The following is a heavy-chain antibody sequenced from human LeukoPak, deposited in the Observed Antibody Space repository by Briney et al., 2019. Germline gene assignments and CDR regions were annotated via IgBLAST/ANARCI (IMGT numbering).Heavy chain of an antibody. CDR1: GFAFSSYA. J-gene: IGHJ4*02. CDR3: AKPEEWFGERPDY. V-gene: IGHV3-23*01. Sequence: GGSLRLSCAASGFAFSSYAMSWVRQAPGKGLEWVSAISGSGGSAYYADSVKGRFTISRDNSKNTLYLQMNSLRAEDTAVYYCAKPEEWFGERPDYWGQGTLVTVSS. D-gene: IGHD3-10*01. CDR2: ISGSGGSA.